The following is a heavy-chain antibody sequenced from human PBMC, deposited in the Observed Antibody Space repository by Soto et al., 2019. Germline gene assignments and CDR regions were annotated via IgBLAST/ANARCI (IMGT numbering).Heavy chain of an antibody. Sequence: KPSETLSLTCAVYGGSFSGYYWSWIRQPPGKGLEWIGEINHSGSTNYNPSLKSRVTISVDTSKNQFSLKLSSVTAADTAVYYCARAWHYYGSGSYYKGWDYGMDVWGQGTTVTVSS. V-gene: IGHV4-34*01. CDR3: ARAWHYYGSGSYYKGWDYGMDV. CDR1: GGSFSGYY. CDR2: INHSGST. J-gene: IGHJ6*02. D-gene: IGHD3-10*01.